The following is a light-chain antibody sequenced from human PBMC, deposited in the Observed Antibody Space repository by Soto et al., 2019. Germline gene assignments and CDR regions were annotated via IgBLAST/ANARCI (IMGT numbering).Light chain of an antibody. CDR1: SSDVGGYNY. V-gene: IGLV2-11*01. CDR2: DVT. CDR3: CSYAGSDILI. Sequence: QSALTQPRSVSGSPGQSVTISCTGTSSDVGGYNYVSWYQRHPGKAPKLIISDVTKRPSGVPDRFSGSKSRNTASLTISGLQAEDEADYDCCSYAGSDILIFGGGTKLTVL. J-gene: IGLJ2*01.